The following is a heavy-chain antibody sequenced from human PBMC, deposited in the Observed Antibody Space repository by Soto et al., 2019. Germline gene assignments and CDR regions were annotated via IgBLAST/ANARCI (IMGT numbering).Heavy chain of an antibody. CDR2: ISYDGSNK. CDR3: ARDGPVRFLEWLSTPYYYYYGMDV. V-gene: IGHV3-30-3*01. CDR1: GFTFSSYA. J-gene: IGHJ6*02. Sequence: QVQLVESGGGVVQPGRSLRLSCAASGFTFSSYAMHWVRQAPGKGLEWVAVISYDGSNKYYADSVKGRFTISRDNSKNTLYLQMNSLRAEDTAVYYCARDGPVRFLEWLSTPYYYYYGMDVWGQGTTVTVSS. D-gene: IGHD3-3*01.